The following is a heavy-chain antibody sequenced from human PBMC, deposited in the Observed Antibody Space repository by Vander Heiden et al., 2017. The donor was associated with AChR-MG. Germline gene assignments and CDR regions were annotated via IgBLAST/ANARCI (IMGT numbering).Heavy chain of an antibody. CDR1: GYSFTSYW. V-gene: IGHV5-51*07. J-gene: IGHJ4*02. Sequence: EVQLVQSGAEGKKPGESLKIACKGSGYSFTSYWIGWVHEMPGKGLGWMGVVYPGDSDTRYNTSFQGQVTISADKYISTAYLQWSSLKASDTAMYYCARRTVTQRYFDYWGQGTLVTVSS. D-gene: IGHD4-4*01. CDR2: VYPGDSDT. CDR3: ARRTVTQRYFDY.